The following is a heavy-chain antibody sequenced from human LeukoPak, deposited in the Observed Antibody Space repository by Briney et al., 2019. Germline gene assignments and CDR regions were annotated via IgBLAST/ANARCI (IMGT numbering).Heavy chain of an antibody. CDR3: ARVEGIAAAGTTHY. D-gene: IGHD6-13*01. CDR1: GYRFITFG. V-gene: IGHV1-18*01. J-gene: IGHJ4*02. CDR2: ISAYNGNT. Sequence: GASVKVSCKTSGYRFITFGINWVRQAPGQGLEWMGWISAYNGNTNYAQKLQGRVTMTTDTSTSTAYMELRSLRSDDTAMYYCARVEGIAAAGTTHYWGQGTLVTVSS.